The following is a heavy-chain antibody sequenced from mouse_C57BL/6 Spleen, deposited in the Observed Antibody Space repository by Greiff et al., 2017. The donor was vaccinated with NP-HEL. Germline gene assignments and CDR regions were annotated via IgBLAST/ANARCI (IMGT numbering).Heavy chain of an antibody. Sequence: EVKLQESGPELVKPGDSVKISCKASGYSFTGYFMNWVMQSHGKSLEWIGRINPYNGDTFYNQKFKGKATLTVDKSSSTAHMELRSLTSEDSAVYYCARTPYGSIYEEHYWGQGTTLTVSS. CDR1: GYSFTGYF. CDR3: ARTPYGSIYEEHY. D-gene: IGHD1-1*01. V-gene: IGHV1-20*01. CDR2: INPYNGDT. J-gene: IGHJ2*01.